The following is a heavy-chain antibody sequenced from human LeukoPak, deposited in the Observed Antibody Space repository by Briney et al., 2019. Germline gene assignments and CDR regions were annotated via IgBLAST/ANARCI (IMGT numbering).Heavy chain of an antibody. CDR1: GGSISTYY. Sequence: SETLSLTCIVSGGSISTYYWSWIRQPAGKGLEWIGRIYISGSTNYKPSLRSRITMSVDTSKNQFSLKLNSMTAADTAVYYCARGSDDKYAMDVWGQGTTVTVSS. V-gene: IGHV4-4*07. CDR2: IYISGST. CDR3: ARGSDDKYAMDV. D-gene: IGHD3-3*01. J-gene: IGHJ6*02.